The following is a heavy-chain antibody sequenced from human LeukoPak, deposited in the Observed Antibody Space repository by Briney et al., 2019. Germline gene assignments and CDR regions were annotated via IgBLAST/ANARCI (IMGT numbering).Heavy chain of an antibody. CDR1: GFTFSSYS. Sequence: PGGSLRLSCAASGFTFSSYSMNWVRQAPGKGLEWISYISSGTITMYYADSMKRRFTISRDNAKNSLYLQMNGLKADDTAVYYCARDGEFDYWGQGTLVTVSS. V-gene: IGHV3-48*01. CDR3: ARDGEFDY. CDR2: ISSGTITM. D-gene: IGHD5-12*01. J-gene: IGHJ4*02.